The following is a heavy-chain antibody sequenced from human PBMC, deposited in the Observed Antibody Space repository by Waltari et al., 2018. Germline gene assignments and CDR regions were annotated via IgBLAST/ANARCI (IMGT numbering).Heavy chain of an antibody. Sequence: QVQLVQSGAEVTQPGASLKVSCKASGGPFGPYAITWVRQAPGQGLEWMGGVIPIFGTPNYAPKFQGRVTVSADPSTSTAYLEVRRLISEDTAVYYCAKREIGYAFDIWGHGTMVTVSS. V-gene: IGHV1-69*12. CDR2: VIPIFGTP. CDR3: AKREIGYAFDI. J-gene: IGHJ3*02. D-gene: IGHD1-26*01. CDR1: GGPFGPYA.